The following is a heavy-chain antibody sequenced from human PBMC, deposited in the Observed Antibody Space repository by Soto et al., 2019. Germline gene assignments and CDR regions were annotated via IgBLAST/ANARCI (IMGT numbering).Heavy chain of an antibody. CDR1: GGSFSGYY. D-gene: IGHD5-18*01. V-gene: IGHV4-34*01. CDR3: ARHKRYSYGPPVGY. J-gene: IGHJ4*02. CDR2: IYYSGTT. Sequence: SETLSLTCAVYGGSFSGYYWSWIRQPPGKGLEWIGTIYYSGTTYYNPSLKSRVTISVDTSKNDFSLKLSSVTAADTAVYYCARHKRYSYGPPVGYWGQGTLVTVSS.